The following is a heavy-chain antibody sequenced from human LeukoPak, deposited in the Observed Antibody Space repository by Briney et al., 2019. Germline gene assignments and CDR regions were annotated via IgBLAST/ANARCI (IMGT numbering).Heavy chain of an antibody. CDR2: IYYSGST. D-gene: IGHD3-22*01. CDR1: GGSISSYY. Sequence: PSETLSLTCSVSGGSISSYYWSWIRQPPGKGLEWIGYIYYSGSTNYNPSLKSRVTISVDTSKNQFSLKLSSVTAADTAVYYCARAYYYDSSGYYFDYWGQGTLVTVSP. CDR3: ARAYYYDSSGYYFDY. J-gene: IGHJ4*02. V-gene: IGHV4-59*01.